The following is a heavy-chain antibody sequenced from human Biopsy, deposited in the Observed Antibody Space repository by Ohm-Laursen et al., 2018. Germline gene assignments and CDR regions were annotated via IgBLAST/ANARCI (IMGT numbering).Heavy chain of an antibody. CDR3: AKRDGGVSGRTVCFFDS. CDR1: GFSFSEYA. J-gene: IGHJ4*02. Sequence: SLRLSCAASGFSFSEYAMSWVRQVPGQGLEWIAAISASGATPYYADSVRGRFTTSRDNSNNILHLQLDSLRAEDTALYYCAKRDGGVSGRTVCFFDSWGQGTQVTVSS. D-gene: IGHD2-8*02. CDR2: ISASGATP. V-gene: IGHV3-23*01.